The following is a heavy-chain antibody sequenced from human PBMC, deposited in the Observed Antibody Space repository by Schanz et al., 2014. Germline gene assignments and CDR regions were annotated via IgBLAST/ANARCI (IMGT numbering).Heavy chain of an antibody. CDR1: GFSFSVSW. CDR3: TRDRAYHSFDY. V-gene: IGHV3-7*01. Sequence: PLVEFGGGLVQPGGSLRLSCEASGFSFSVSWMNWVRQAPGKGLEWVATIKEDGSQKYYLDSVKGRFTISRDNARNSLYLQMTSLRAEVTALYYCTRDRAYHSFDYWGQGTLVTVSS. D-gene: IGHD1-26*01. J-gene: IGHJ4*02. CDR2: IKEDGSQK.